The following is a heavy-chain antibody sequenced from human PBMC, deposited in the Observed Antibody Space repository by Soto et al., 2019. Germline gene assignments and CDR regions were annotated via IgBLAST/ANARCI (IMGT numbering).Heavy chain of an antibody. J-gene: IGHJ4*02. Sequence: PGGSLRLSCTVSGFTFSNYAMNWVRQAPGKALEWVSAINGGGENTFYADPVKGRFTISRDNFKKTLYLQMSSLRDEDTAVYYCATVDIIGWSRFHNWGQGTLVTVSS. CDR1: GFTFSNYA. D-gene: IGHD2-2*03. CDR3: ATVDIIGWSRFHN. V-gene: IGHV3-23*01. CDR2: INGGGENT.